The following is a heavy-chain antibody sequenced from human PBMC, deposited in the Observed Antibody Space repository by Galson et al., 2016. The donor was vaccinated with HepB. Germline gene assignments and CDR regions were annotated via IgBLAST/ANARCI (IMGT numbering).Heavy chain of an antibody. CDR2: IYYSGSP. J-gene: IGHJ4*02. CDR1: GDSISSDNYF. Sequence: QVQLQESGPGLVKPSQTLSLTCTVSGDSISSDNYFWSWIRQHPGKGLEWIAYIYYSGSPYYNRSLKSRVTISVTTAQNQFSLHLTSVTAADTARYYCAMSPRGFSPPWYWGQGTLVTVSS. CDR3: AMSPRGFSPPWY. V-gene: IGHV4-31*03. D-gene: IGHD5-18*01.